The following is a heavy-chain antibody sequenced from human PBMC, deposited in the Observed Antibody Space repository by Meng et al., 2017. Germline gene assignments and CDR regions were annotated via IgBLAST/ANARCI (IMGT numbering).Heavy chain of an antibody. CDR1: GGSFSGYY. V-gene: IGHV4-34*01. CDR3: ARGRWRGNRFDP. J-gene: IGHJ5*02. D-gene: IGHD3-10*01. Sequence: QLRLQQWGAGLLKPSETLSLTCAVYGGSFSGYYWSWIRQPPGKGLEWIGEINHSGSTNYNPSLKSRVTISVDTSKNQFSLKLSSVTAADTAVYYCARGRWRGNRFDPWGQGTLVTVSS. CDR2: INHSGST.